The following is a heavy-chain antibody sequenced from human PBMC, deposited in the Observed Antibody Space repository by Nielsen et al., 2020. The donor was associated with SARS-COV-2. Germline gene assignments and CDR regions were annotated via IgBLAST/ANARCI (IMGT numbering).Heavy chain of an antibody. V-gene: IGHV3-21*05. Sequence: WIRQPPGKGLEWVSYISSSSSYIYYADSVKGRFTISRDNAKNSLYLQMNSLRAEDTAVYYCARDLRRNYYYDSSGYSGFDYWGQGTLVTVSS. CDR3: ARDLRRNYYYDSSGYSGFDY. D-gene: IGHD3-22*01. J-gene: IGHJ4*02. CDR2: ISSSSSYI.